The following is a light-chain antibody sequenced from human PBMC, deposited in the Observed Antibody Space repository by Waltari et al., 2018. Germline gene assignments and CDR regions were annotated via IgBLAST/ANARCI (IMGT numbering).Light chain of an antibody. CDR1: ALPNTS. J-gene: IGLJ2*01. CDR3: YSTDISGDLEGA. CDR2: EDS. Sequence: SYELTQSPSVSVSPAQTAHIPCSGNALPNTSAYWDQQKSGQAPVLVIFEDSQRPSGIPERFSGSSSGTMATLTISGAQVEDEADYYCYSTDISGDLEGAFGGGTKLTVL. V-gene: IGLV3-10*01.